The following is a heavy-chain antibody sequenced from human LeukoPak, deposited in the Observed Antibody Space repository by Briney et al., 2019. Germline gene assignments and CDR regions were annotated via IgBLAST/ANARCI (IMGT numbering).Heavy chain of an antibody. CDR2: INTDGSST. CDR1: GFTFSSYW. CDR3: ARAERVCPIDY. Sequence: PGGSLRLSCAASGFTFSSYWMHWVRQAPGEGLVWVSRINTDGSSTSYADSVKGRFTISRDNAKNTLYLQMNSLRAEDTAVYYCARAERVCPIDYWGQGTLVAVSS. J-gene: IGHJ4*02. D-gene: IGHD2-2*01. V-gene: IGHV3-74*01.